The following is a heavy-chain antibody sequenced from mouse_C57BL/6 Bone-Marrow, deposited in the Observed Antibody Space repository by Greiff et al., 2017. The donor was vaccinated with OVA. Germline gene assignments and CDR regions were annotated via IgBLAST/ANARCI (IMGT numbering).Heavy chain of an antibody. D-gene: IGHD2-5*01. Sequence: VQVVESGAELVRPGASVTLSCKASGYTFTDSEMHWVKQTPVHGLAWIGAIDPETGGTSYNQKFKGKAILTADKSYSTAYMEIRSLTSEDSAVYYYTRGYSNYYAMDYWGQGTSVTVSS. CDR2: IDPETGGT. J-gene: IGHJ4*01. CDR3: TRGYSNYYAMDY. V-gene: IGHV1-15*01. CDR1: GYTFTDSE.